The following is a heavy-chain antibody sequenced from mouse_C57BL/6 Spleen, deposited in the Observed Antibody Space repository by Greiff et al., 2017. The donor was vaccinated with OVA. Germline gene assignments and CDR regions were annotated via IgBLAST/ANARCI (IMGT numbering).Heavy chain of an antibody. V-gene: IGHV1-61*01. CDR2: IYPSDSET. Sequence: VQLQQPGAELVRPGSSVKLSCKASGYTFTSYWMDWVKQRPGQGLEWIGNIYPSDSETHYNQKFKDKATLTVDKSSSTAYMQLSRLTSEDSAVYYCARLDSSGHAMDYWGQGTSVTVSS. J-gene: IGHJ4*01. CDR3: ARLDSSGHAMDY. D-gene: IGHD3-2*02. CDR1: GYTFTSYW.